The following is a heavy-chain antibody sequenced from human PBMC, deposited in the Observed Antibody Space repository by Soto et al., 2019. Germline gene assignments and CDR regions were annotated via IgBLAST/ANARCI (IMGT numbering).Heavy chain of an antibody. Sequence: SETLSLTCTVSGGSISSSSYHWGWIRQPPGKGLEWIGSIYYSGTTYYNPSLKSRVTISVHTSKNQFSLKLSSVTAADTAVYYCARSISVAMDFWGQGTLVTVSS. CDR3: ARSISVAMDF. J-gene: IGHJ4*02. D-gene: IGHD6-19*01. CDR1: GGSISSSSYH. CDR2: IYYSGTT. V-gene: IGHV4-39*01.